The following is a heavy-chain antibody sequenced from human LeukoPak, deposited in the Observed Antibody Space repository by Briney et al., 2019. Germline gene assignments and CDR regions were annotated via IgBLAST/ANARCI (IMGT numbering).Heavy chain of an antibody. V-gene: IGHV1-69*04. Sequence: SVKVSCKASGGTFSSYAISWVRQAPGQGLEWMGRIIPILGIANYAQKFQGRVTITADKSTSTAYMELSSLRSEDTAVYYCASGSGGTAGSGSYPPDYWGQGTLVTVSS. D-gene: IGHD3-10*01. CDR1: GGTFSSYA. J-gene: IGHJ4*02. CDR2: IIPILGIA. CDR3: ASGSGGTAGSGSYPPDY.